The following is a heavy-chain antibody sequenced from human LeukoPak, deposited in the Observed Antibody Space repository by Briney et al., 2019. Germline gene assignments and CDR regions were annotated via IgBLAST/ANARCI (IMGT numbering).Heavy chain of an antibody. D-gene: IGHD4-17*01. CDR2: IYYSGST. Sequence: SETLSLTCTVSGGSISSYYWSWIRQPPGKGLEWIGYIYYSGSTNYNPSLKSRVTISVDTSKNQFSLKLSSVTAADTAVYYCARDTPDYAENYYYYGMDVWGQGTTVTVSS. CDR1: GGSISSYY. CDR3: ARDTPDYAENYYYYGMDV. V-gene: IGHV4-59*12. J-gene: IGHJ6*02.